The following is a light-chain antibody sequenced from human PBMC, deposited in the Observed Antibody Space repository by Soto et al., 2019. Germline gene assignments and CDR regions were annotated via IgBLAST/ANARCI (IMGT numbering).Light chain of an antibody. Sequence: QSALTQPASVSGSPGQSITISCTGTSSDVGGYNYVSWYQQYPGKAPKLMIYEVSNRPLGVSNRFSGSKSGNTASLTISGLQAEDEADYYCSSYASSRDVFFGGGTKLTVL. CDR3: SSYASSRDVF. J-gene: IGLJ2*01. CDR2: EVS. CDR1: SSDVGGYNY. V-gene: IGLV2-14*01.